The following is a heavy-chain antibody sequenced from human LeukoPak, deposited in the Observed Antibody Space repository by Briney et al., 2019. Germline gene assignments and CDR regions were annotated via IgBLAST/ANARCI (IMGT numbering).Heavy chain of an antibody. V-gene: IGHV3-23*01. D-gene: IGHD6-19*01. J-gene: IGHJ4*02. CDR3: ASSPRAVAGTIDY. Sequence: GGSLRLSCAASGFTFSSYAMSWVRQAPGKGLEWVSAISGSGGSTYYADSVKGRFTIFRDNSKNTLYLQMNSLRAEDTAVYYCASSPRAVAGTIDYWGQGTLVTVSS. CDR1: GFTFSSYA. CDR2: ISGSGGST.